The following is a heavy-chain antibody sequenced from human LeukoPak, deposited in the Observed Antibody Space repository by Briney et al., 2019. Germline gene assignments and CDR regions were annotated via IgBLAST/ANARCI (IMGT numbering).Heavy chain of an antibody. CDR2: FDGNAHGT. J-gene: IGHJ4*02. CDR3: AKARIIGVGWAQFDS. CDR1: GFTLSQFG. Sequence: GGSLRVSCATSGFTLSQFGMTWVRQPPGKGLECVASFDGNAHGTYFADSVKGRCTISSDNSKNTVYLQMNSLRADDTAIYYCAKARIIGVGWAQFDSWGQGSLVTVSS. V-gene: IGHV3-23*01. D-gene: IGHD2-21*01.